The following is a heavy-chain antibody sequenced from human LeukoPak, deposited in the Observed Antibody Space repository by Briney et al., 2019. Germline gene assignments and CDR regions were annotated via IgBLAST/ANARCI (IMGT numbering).Heavy chain of an antibody. CDR1: GGSISGSSYY. D-gene: IGHD3-10*01. CDR2: IYYSGST. J-gene: IGHJ4*02. CDR3: ARVPGSGSYSHFDY. V-gene: IGHV4-39*07. Sequence: SETLSLTCTVSGGSISGSSYYWGWIRQPPGKGLEWIGSIYYSGSTNYNPSLKSRVTISVDTSKNQFSLKLSSVTAADTAVYYCARVPGSGSYSHFDYWGQGTLVTVSS.